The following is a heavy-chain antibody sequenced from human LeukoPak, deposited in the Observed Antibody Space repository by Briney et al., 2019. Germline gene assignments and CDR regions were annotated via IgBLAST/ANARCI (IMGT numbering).Heavy chain of an antibody. V-gene: IGHV3-30*03. CDR3: ARGYGNPGYFDY. CDR2: ISYDGSNK. D-gene: IGHD4-11*01. J-gene: IGHJ4*02. Sequence: PGGSLRLSCAASGFTFSSYGMHWVRQAPGKGLEWVAVISYDGSNKYYADSVKGRFTISRDNSKNTLYLQMNSLRAEDTAVYYCARGYGNPGYFDYWGQGTLVTVSS. CDR1: GFTFSSYG.